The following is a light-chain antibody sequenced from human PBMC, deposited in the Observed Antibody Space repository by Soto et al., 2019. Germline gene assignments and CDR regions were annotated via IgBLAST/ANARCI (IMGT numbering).Light chain of an antibody. CDR1: SSDVGGYNY. J-gene: IGLJ2*01. V-gene: IGLV2-11*01. CDR3: CSYVGWYSLI. Sequence: QSALTQPRSVSGSPGQSVTISCTGTSSDVGGYNYVSWYQQHPGKAPNLMIFDVSKRPSGVPDRFAGSKSGNTASLTISGLQAEDEADYYCCSYVGWYSLIFGGGTQLTVL. CDR2: DVS.